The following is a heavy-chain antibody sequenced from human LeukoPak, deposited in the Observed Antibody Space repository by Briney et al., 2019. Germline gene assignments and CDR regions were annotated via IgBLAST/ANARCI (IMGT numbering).Heavy chain of an antibody. CDR1: GCNFSDYK. D-gene: IGHD3-9*01. CDR3: ARSIGLTGGGVDV. Sequence: PGGALRLSCAASGCNFSDYKMNWVRQAPGKGLEWVSYITNSGSTIHYADSVKGRFTISRDNAKNSLYLQMNSLRAEDTAVYYCARSIGLTGGGVDVWGQGTTVTVSS. V-gene: IGHV3-11*01. J-gene: IGHJ6*02. CDR2: ITNSGSTI.